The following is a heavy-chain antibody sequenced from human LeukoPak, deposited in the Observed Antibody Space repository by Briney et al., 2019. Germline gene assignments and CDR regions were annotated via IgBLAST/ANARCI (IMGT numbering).Heavy chain of an antibody. D-gene: IGHD1-26*01. Sequence: ASVKVSCKASGYTFTSYGISWVRQAPGQGLEWMGWISAYNGNTNYAQKLQGRVTITRETAISTAFLEINSLRSEDTAIYYCARGMGWGDRWGRGTLVTVSS. CDR1: GYTFTSYG. J-gene: IGHJ4*02. CDR2: ISAYNGNT. V-gene: IGHV1-18*01. CDR3: ARGMGWGDR.